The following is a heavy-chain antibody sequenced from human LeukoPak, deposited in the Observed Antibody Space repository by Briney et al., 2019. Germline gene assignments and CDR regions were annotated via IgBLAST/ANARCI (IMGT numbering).Heavy chain of an antibody. D-gene: IGHD5-18*01. Sequence: GGPLRLSCAASGFTFSSDAMSWVRQAPGKGLEWVSAISGSGGGTYYADSVKGRFTISRDNSKNTLYLQMNILRAEDTAVYYCAKVPDSYGYVDYWGQGTLVTVSS. V-gene: IGHV3-23*01. CDR1: GFTFSSDA. CDR3: AKVPDSYGYVDY. J-gene: IGHJ4*02. CDR2: ISGSGGGT.